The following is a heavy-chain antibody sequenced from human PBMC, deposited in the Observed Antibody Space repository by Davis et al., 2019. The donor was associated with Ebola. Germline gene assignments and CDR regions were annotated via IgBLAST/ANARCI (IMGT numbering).Heavy chain of an antibody. CDR2: LWYDGSNI. J-gene: IGHJ6*02. V-gene: IGHV3-33*01. CDR3: ARDINFFYGMDV. CDR1: GFTFSGYG. Sequence: GESLKISCEASGFTFSGYGMHWVRQAPGKGLEWVAGLWYDGSNIRYAESVKGRFSISRDNPKNTLDLQMNSLRAEDSAVYYCARDINFFYGMDVWGQGTTVTVSS.